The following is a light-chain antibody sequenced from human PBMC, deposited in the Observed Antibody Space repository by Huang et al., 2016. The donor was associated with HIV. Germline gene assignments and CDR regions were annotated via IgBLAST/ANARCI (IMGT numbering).Light chain of an antibody. CDR1: QSVSSY. Sequence: EIVLTQSPATLSLSPGERATLSCRASQSVSSYLAWYQQKPGQAPRLLIYDALNRATGIPARFGGSASGTDFTLTISSLEPEDFAVYYCQQRSNWPYTFGQGTKLEI. CDR3: QQRSNWPYT. CDR2: DAL. J-gene: IGKJ2*01. V-gene: IGKV3-11*01.